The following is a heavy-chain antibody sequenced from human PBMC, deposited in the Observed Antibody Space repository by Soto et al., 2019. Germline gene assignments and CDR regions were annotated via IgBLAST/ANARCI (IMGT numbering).Heavy chain of an antibody. CDR2: IYDSGST. D-gene: IGHD6-6*01. Sequence: SETLSLTCTVSGGSISSYYLSWIRQPPGKGLEWIGYIYDSGSTNYNPSLKSRVTISVDTSKNQFSLKLISVTAADTAVYYCAAPPRYWGQGTLVTVSS. V-gene: IGHV4-59*01. J-gene: IGHJ4*02. CDR3: AAPPRY. CDR1: GGSISSYY.